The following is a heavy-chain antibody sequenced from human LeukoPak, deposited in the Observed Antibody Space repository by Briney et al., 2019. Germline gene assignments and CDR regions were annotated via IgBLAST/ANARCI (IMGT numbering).Heavy chain of an antibody. CDR1: GGIFSSYA. Sequence: SVKVSCKASGGIFSSYAISWVRQAPGQGLEWMGGIIPIFGTANYAQKFQGRVTITADESTSTAYMELSSLRSEDTAVYYCASSFSGSYYDYYFDYWGQGTLVTVSS. CDR2: IIPIFGTA. CDR3: ASSFSGSYYDYYFDY. D-gene: IGHD1-26*01. J-gene: IGHJ4*02. V-gene: IGHV1-69*01.